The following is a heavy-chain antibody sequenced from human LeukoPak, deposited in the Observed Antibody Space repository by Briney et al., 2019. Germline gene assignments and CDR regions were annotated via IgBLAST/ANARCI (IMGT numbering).Heavy chain of an antibody. CDR3: ARDMLAVPSNWFDP. V-gene: IGHV1-46*01. D-gene: IGHD2-8*01. Sequence: ASVKVSCKASGYTFTSYYIHWVRQAPGQGLEWMGVINPSGGGTSYTQKFQGRVTMTRDTSTSTVYMDLRSLRSEDTAVYFCARDMLAVPSNWFDPWGQGTLVTVSS. J-gene: IGHJ5*02. CDR2: INPSGGGT. CDR1: GYTFTSYY.